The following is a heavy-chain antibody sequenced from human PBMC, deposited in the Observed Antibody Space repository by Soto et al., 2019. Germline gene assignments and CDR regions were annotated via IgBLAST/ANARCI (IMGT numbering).Heavy chain of an antibody. J-gene: IGHJ6*03. CDR2: IYYSGST. Sequence: SETLSLTCTVSGGSISSYYWSWIRQPPGKGLEWIGYIYYSGSTNYNPSLKSRVTISVDTSKNQFSLKLSSVTAADTAMYYCATDSGSPPLEPNYYYYYMDVWGKGTTVTVSS. D-gene: IGHD3-3*01. CDR1: GGSISSYY. V-gene: IGHV4-59*08. CDR3: ATDSGSPPLEPNYYYYYMDV.